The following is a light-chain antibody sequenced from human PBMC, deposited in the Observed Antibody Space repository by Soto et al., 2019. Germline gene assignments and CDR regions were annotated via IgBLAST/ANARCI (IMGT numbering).Light chain of an antibody. Sequence: QSALTQPASVSGSLGQSITISCTGTSSDVGYYNYVSWYQQHPGTAPKLMIYEVTNRPSGVSNRFSGSKSGNTASLTISGLQAEDEADYYCSSYTTTSTYVFGTGTKLTVL. CDR3: SSYTTTSTYV. CDR2: EVT. CDR1: SSDVGYYNY. J-gene: IGLJ1*01. V-gene: IGLV2-14*01.